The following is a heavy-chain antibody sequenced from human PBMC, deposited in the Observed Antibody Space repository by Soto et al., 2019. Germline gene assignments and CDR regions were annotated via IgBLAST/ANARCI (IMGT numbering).Heavy chain of an antibody. CDR2: IYGDDDK. D-gene: IGHD3-22*01. CDR3: AHRSDSSGYYYTGYFDK. J-gene: IGHJ4*02. Sequence: SGPTLVNPTQTLTLTCTFSGFSLSTSGLAVGWIRQPPGKALEWLALIYGDDDKRYSPSLKSRLTITKDTSKKRVALTMTNMDPVETATFYCAHRSDSSGYYYTGYFDKWGQGSMVTV. V-gene: IGHV2-5*02. CDR1: GFSLSTSGLA.